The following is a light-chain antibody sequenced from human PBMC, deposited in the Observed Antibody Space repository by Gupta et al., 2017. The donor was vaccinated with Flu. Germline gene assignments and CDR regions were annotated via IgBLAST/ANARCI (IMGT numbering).Light chain of an antibody. Sequence: EIVLTQSPGTLSLSPGDRATLSCRATQSVSSNSVVWYQQKPGQAPRLLVYDASSRGTGTPDRFSGSGSGTDFTLSISRLEPEDFAVYYCQKYGSSPTFGQGTKVEIK. J-gene: IGKJ1*01. CDR3: QKYGSSPT. CDR2: DAS. V-gene: IGKV3-20*01. CDR1: QSVSSNS.